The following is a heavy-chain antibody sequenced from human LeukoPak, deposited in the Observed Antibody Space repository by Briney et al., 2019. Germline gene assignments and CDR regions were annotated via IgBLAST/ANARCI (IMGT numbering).Heavy chain of an antibody. CDR1: RFTFSSYS. CDR3: ATTGDTERAGAFDI. D-gene: IGHD7-27*01. J-gene: IGHJ3*02. V-gene: IGHV3-21*01. Sequence: GGSLRLSCAASRFTFSSYSMNWVRQAPGKGLEWVSSISSSSSYIYYADSVKGRFTISRDNAKNSLYLQMNSLRAEDTAVYYCATTGDTERAGAFDIWGQGTMVTVSS. CDR2: ISSSSSYI.